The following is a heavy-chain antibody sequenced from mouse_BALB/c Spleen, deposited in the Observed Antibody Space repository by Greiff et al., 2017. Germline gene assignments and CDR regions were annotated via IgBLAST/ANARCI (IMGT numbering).Heavy chain of an antibody. V-gene: IGHV3-2*02. Sequence: VQLKESGPGLVKPSQSLSLTCTVTGYSITSDYAWNWIRQFPGNKLEWMGYISYSGSTSYNPSLKSRISITRDTSKNQFFLQLNSVTTEDTATYYCARDYYGTFLDYWGQGTTLTVSS. CDR2: ISYSGST. CDR1: GYSITSDYA. CDR3: ARDYYGTFLDY. J-gene: IGHJ2*01. D-gene: IGHD1-1*01.